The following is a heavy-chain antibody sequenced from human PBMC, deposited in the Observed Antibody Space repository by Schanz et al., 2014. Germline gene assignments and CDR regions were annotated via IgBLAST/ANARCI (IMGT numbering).Heavy chain of an antibody. CDR3: ATVSYDFWSGKDYYSFHMDV. Sequence: QVQLQESGPGLVKPSGTLSLTCAVSGDSITSNRWWSWVRQPPGKGLEWIGEIFHTGSTKYNPSLKSRVTVSVDKPKNQFTLKLNSVTAADTAVYYCATVSYDFWSGKDYYSFHMDVWGKGTTVTVSS. J-gene: IGHJ6*03. CDR2: IFHTGST. V-gene: IGHV4-4*02. CDR1: GDSITSNRW. D-gene: IGHD3-3*01.